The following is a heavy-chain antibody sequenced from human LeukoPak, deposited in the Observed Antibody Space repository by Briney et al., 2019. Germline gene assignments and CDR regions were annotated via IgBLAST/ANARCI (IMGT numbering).Heavy chain of an antibody. CDR2: INPNSGGT. CDR3: ARVGRRYYDSSGYIVWGAFDI. D-gene: IGHD3-22*01. CDR1: GYTFTAYY. Sequence: ASVKVSCKASGYTFTAYYMHWVRQAPGQGLEWMGWINPNSGGTNYAQKFQGRVTMTRDTSISTAYMELSSLRSDDTAVYYCARVGRRYYDSSGYIVWGAFDIWGQGTMVTVSS. J-gene: IGHJ3*02. V-gene: IGHV1-2*02.